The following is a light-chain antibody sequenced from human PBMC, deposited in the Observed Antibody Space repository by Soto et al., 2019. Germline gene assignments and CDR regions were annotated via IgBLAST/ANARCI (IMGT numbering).Light chain of an antibody. V-gene: IGKV2-28*01. CDR2: LGS. J-gene: IGKJ3*01. CDR3: MQALQTPFT. Sequence: IVMTQSPLSLPVTPGEPASISCRSSQSLLHSNGYNYLDWYLQKPGQSPQLLIYLGSNRSSGVPDRFSGSGSGTVFTLKISRVEAEDVGVYYCMQALQTPFTFGPGTKVDIK. CDR1: QSLLHSNGYNY.